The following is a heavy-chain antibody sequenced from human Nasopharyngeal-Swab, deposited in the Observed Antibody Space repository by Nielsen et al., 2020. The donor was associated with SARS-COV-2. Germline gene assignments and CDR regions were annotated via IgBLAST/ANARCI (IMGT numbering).Heavy chain of an antibody. CDR3: ARSAARSWFDT. Sequence: GESLKISCAASGFTFSSYWMSWVRQAPGKGLEWVANIKQDGSEKYYVDSVKGRFTISRDNAKNSLYLQMNSLRAEDTAVYYCARSAARSWFDTWGQGTLVTVSS. CDR1: GFTFSSYW. D-gene: IGHD6-6*01. CDR2: IKQDGSEK. V-gene: IGHV3-7*01. J-gene: IGHJ5*02.